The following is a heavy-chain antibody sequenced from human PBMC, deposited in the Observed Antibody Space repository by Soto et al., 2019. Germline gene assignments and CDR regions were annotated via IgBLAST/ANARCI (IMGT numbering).Heavy chain of an antibody. J-gene: IGHJ6*02. CDR3: VRGPQVILRYYYGLDV. CDR1: GFTVSTNY. V-gene: IGHV3-53*02. D-gene: IGHD3-16*01. Sequence: EVQLVETGGGLIQPGGSLRLSCAVSGFTVSTNYMSWVRQAPGKGLEWVSVIYYDDGSTYYADSVKGRFSISRDSSRNRLDLQTQSLRAEETAVHYGVRGPQVILRYYYGLDVRGPGTRVTVSS. CDR2: IYYDDGST.